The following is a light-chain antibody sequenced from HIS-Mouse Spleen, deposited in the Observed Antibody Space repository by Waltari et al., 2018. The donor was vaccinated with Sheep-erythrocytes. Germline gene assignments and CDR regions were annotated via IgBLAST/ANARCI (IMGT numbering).Light chain of an antibody. Sequence: QSALTQPPSASGSPGQSVTLSCTRTSSDVGGSNYAPWYQQHPGKAPKRMIYEVSKRPSGVPDRFSGSKSGNTASLTISGLQAEDEADYYCCSYAGSYNHVFATGTKVTVL. CDR2: EVS. J-gene: IGLJ1*01. V-gene: IGLV2-8*01. CDR3: CSYAGSYNHV. CDR1: SSDVGGSNY.